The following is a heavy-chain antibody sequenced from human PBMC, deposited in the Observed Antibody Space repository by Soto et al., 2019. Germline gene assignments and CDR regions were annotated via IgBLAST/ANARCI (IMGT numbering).Heavy chain of an antibody. V-gene: IGHV1-18*01. CDR2: ISAHNGNT. Sequence: QVHLVQSGAEVKKPEASVKVSCKGSGYTFTSYGITWVRQVPGQGLEWMGWISAHNGNTDYAQKLQGRVTATRDTSTSTAYMELRSLRSDDTAVYYCARGRYGDYWGQGALVTVSS. CDR3: ARGRYGDY. CDR1: GYTFTSYG. J-gene: IGHJ4*02. D-gene: IGHD1-1*01.